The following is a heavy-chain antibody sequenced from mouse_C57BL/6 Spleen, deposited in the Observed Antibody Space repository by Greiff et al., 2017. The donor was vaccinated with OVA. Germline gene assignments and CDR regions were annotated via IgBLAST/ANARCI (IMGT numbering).Heavy chain of an antibody. V-gene: IGHV1-59*01. CDR3: ARPHYYGSRGAWFAY. CDR2: IDPSDSYT. J-gene: IGHJ3*01. Sequence: VQLQQPGAELVRPGTSVKLSCKASGYTFTSYWMHWVKQRPGQGLEWIGVIDPSDSYTNYNQKFKGKATLTVDTSSSTAYMQLSSLTSEDSAVYYCARPHYYGSRGAWFAYWGQGTLVTVSA. CDR1: GYTFTSYW. D-gene: IGHD1-1*01.